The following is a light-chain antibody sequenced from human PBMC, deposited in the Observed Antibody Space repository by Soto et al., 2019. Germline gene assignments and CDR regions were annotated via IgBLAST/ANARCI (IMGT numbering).Light chain of an antibody. CDR1: QSVSNR. CDR3: QQSSDCPRT. V-gene: IGKV3-15*01. CDR2: RAS. Sequence: EIVMTQSPATLSVSPGERATLSCRASQSVSNRFAWYQQRPGQAPRLLIYRASARATGIPARFSGSGSGTEFTLAISSLQSEDCAISYCQQSSDCPRTFGQGTKVYIK. J-gene: IGKJ1*01.